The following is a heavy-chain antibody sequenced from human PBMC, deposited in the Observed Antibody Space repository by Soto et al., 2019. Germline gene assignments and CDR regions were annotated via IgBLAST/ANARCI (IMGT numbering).Heavy chain of an antibody. D-gene: IGHD2-15*01. V-gene: IGHV2-5*01. CDR2: IYWNDDK. J-gene: IGHJ4*02. CDR1: GFSLSTSEVG. Sequence: SGPTLVNHTQTLTLTCTFPGFSLSTSEVGVGWIRRPPGKALEWLALIYWNDDKRYSPSLKSILTITKDTSKNQVVLTMTDMGPVDTATYYCAHRNTKCSGGGCKSRYFDYWGQGILVTVSS. CDR3: AHRNTKCSGGGCKSRYFDY.